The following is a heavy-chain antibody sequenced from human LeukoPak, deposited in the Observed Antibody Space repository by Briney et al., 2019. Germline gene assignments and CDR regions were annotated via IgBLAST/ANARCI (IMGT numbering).Heavy chain of an antibody. CDR1: GGSISSGGYY. Sequence: PSETLSLTCTVPGGSISSGGYYWSWLRQHPGKGLEWIGYIYYSGSTYYNPSLKSRVTISVDTSKNQFSLRLSSVTAADTAVYYCARDLKKNWFDPWGQGTLVTVSS. CDR3: ARDLKKNWFDP. V-gene: IGHV4-31*03. J-gene: IGHJ5*02. CDR2: IYYSGST.